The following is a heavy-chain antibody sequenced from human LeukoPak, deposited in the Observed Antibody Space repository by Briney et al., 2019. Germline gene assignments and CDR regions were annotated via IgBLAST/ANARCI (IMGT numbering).Heavy chain of an antibody. CDR3: ARETILAVAGDF. CDR2: ISSTSITM. J-gene: IGHJ4*02. V-gene: IGHV3-48*01. D-gene: IGHD6-19*01. Sequence: PGESLRLSCAASGFTFNRNNMNWVRQAPGKGLEWVSYISSTSITMYYADSVKGRFTISRDNAKNSLYLQMNSLRADDTAVYYCARETILAVAGDFWGQGTLVTVSS. CDR1: GFTFNRNN.